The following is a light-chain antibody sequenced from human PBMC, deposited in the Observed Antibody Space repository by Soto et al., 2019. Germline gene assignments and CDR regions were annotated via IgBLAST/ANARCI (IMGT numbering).Light chain of an antibody. V-gene: IGLV2-23*02. J-gene: IGLJ3*02. CDR2: EVT. Sequence: QSALTQPASVSGSPGQSITISCTGTNSDVGNYNLVSWYQQHPGKAPKLMMYEVTKRPSGVSNRFSGSKSGNTASLTISGLQAEDEADYYCCSYAGSATWVFGGGTQGTVL. CDR3: CSYAGSATWV. CDR1: NSDVGNYNL.